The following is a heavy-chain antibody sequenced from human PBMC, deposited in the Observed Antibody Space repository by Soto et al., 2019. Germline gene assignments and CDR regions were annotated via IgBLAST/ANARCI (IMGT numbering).Heavy chain of an antibody. Sequence: QVQLVESGGGLVKPGRSLRLSCAASGFTFSSYDMHWVRQAPGKGLEWVAVISYDGSNKYYADSVKGRFTISRDNTKNTLSLHMICLRAEDPAVDYWARPLWTADCNWGCFHLWGRGTMVTVSS. J-gene: IGHJ2*01. CDR2: ISYDGSNK. D-gene: IGHD2-21*02. CDR1: GFTFSSYD. CDR3: ARPLWTADCNWGCFHL. V-gene: IGHV3-30-3*01.